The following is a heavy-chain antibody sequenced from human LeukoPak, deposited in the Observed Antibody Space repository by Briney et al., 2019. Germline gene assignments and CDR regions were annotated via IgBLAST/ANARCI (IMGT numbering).Heavy chain of an antibody. D-gene: IGHD2-15*01. V-gene: IGHV1-69*01. Sequence: ASVKVSCKASGGTFSSYAISWVRQATGQGLEWMGGIIPIFGTANYAQKFQGRVTITADESTSTAYMELNSLRSEDTAVYYCARDVFRGGSCCGFDPWGQGTLVTVSS. CDR3: ARDVFRGGSCCGFDP. J-gene: IGHJ5*02. CDR2: IIPIFGTA. CDR1: GGTFSSYA.